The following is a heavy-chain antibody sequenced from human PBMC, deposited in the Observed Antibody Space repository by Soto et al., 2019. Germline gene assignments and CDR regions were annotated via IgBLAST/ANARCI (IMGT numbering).Heavy chain of an antibody. J-gene: IGHJ4*02. CDR3: ARGDSEIVVVPAARSGGGDY. Sequence: QLQLQESGPGLVKPSETLSLTCTVSGGSISSSSYYWGGIRQPPGKGLEWIGRTYCNGSTYYNPSLKCRCTISVDTSNNQSCLKLSSVTAADTAVYYCARGDSEIVVVPAARSGGGDYWGQGTLVTVSS. CDR2: TYCNGST. V-gene: IGHV4-39*01. CDR1: GGSISSSSYY. D-gene: IGHD2-2*01.